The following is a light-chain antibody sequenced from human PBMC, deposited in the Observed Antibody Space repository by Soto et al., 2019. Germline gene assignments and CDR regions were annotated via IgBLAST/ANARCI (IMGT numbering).Light chain of an antibody. CDR3: QQSYTTPLT. CDR1: QSIVSS. Sequence: DIQMTQSPSSLSASVGDRVTITCRASQSIVSSLNWYQQKPGEAPKLLIYAASSLQSGVPSRFSGSGAGTDFTLTISSRQPEDFATYYCQQSYTTPLTFGGGTKVEIK. J-gene: IGKJ4*01. V-gene: IGKV1-39*01. CDR2: AAS.